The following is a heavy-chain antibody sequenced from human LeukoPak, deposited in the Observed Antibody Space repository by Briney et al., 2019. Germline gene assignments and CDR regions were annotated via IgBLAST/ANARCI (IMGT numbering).Heavy chain of an antibody. V-gene: IGHV1-18*01. CDR2: ISAYNGNT. CDR3: ARVGPGRGAYYYYYGVDV. CDR1: GYTFTSYG. J-gene: IGHJ6*02. Sequence: GASVKVSCKASGYTFTSYGISWVRQAPGQGLEWMGWISAYNGNTNYAQKLQGRVTMTTDTSTSTAYMELRSLRSNDTAVYYCARVGPGRGAYYYYYGVDVWGQGTTVTVSS.